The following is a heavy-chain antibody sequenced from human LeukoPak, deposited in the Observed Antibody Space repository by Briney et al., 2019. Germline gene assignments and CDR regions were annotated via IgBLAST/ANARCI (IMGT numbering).Heavy chain of an antibody. CDR2: IWYDGSNE. Sequence: GGSLRLSCAASGVTLSTYGMHWVPQAPGKGLEWVALIWYDGSNENYADSVKGRFTISRDKSKNTLYLQMNSLRPEDTAVYYCARAATVWALVPAAVWGQGTLVTVSS. J-gene: IGHJ4*02. CDR1: GVTLSTYG. V-gene: IGHV3-33*01. CDR3: ARAATVWALVPAAV. D-gene: IGHD2-2*01.